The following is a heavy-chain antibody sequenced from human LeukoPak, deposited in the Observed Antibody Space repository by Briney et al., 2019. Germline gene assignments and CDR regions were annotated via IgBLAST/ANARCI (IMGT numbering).Heavy chain of an antibody. CDR2: ISWNSCSI. D-gene: IGHD4-17*01. J-gene: IGHJ4*02. Sequence: GRSLRLSCAASGFTFDDYAMHWVRQAPGKGLEWVSGISWNSCSIGYADSVKGRFTISRDNAKNSLYLQMNSLRAEDTALYYCAKALAVTTSILDYWGQGTLVTVSS. CDR3: AKALAVTTSILDY. V-gene: IGHV3-9*01. CDR1: GFTFDDYA.